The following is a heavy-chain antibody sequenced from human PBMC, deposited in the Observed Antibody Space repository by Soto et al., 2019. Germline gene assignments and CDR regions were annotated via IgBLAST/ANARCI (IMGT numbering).Heavy chain of an antibody. CDR1: GFTFSSYA. J-gene: IGHJ6*02. CDR3: VNAYSKRGGSYYYGMDV. CDR2: ISGSGGST. D-gene: IGHD4-4*01. V-gene: IGHV3-23*01. Sequence: EVQLLESGGGLVQPGGSLRLSCAASGFTFSSYAMSWVRQAPGKGLEWVSAISGSGGSTYYADSVKGRFTISRDNSKNTLYLQMNSLRAEDTAVYYWVNAYSKRGGSYYYGMDVWGQGTTVTVSS.